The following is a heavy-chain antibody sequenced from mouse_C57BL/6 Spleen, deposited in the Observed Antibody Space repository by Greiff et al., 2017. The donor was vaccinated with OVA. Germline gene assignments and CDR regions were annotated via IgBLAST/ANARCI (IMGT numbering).Heavy chain of an antibody. J-gene: IGHJ2*01. CDR3: SRELRVFGPYSSGH. CDR2: IDPSDSYT. CDR1: GYTFNSYR. Sequence: QVQLQQSGAELAMPGASVKLSCKASGYTFNSYRMHWVKQRPGQGLEWIGEIDPSDSYTNYNQKFKGKSTLTVDKSSSTAYMQLSSLPSEESAVYYCSRELRVFGPYSSGHWGQLPTFSVSS. V-gene: IGHV1-69*01. D-gene: IGHD3-2*02.